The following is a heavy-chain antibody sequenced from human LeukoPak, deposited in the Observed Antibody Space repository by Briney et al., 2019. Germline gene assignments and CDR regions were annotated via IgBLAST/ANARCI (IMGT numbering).Heavy chain of an antibody. CDR2: ISGSGANT. Sequence: GGSLRLSCAASGFTFSNYPMTWVRQAPGKGLEWISDISGSGANTYHADSVKGRFTISRDNSKNTLYLQMKSPRAEDTAVYYCGKGQEVYYYDRRDYTPRLWGRGPLV. CDR3: GKGQEVYYYDRRDYTPRL. D-gene: IGHD3-22*01. J-gene: IGHJ2*01. CDR1: GFTFSNYP. V-gene: IGHV3-23*01.